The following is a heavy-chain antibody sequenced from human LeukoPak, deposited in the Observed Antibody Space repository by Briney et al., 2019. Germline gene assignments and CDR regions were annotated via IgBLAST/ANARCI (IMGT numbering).Heavy chain of an antibody. Sequence: SETLSLTCTVSGGSISSYYWSWIRQPPGKGLEWIGYIYYSGSTNYNPSLKSRVTISVDTSKNQFSLKPSSVTAADTAVYYCASGYGSGSYYYYYYMDVWGKGTTVTVSS. CDR1: GGSISSYY. V-gene: IGHV4-59*01. CDR3: ASGYGSGSYYYYYYMDV. CDR2: IYYSGST. D-gene: IGHD3-10*01. J-gene: IGHJ6*03.